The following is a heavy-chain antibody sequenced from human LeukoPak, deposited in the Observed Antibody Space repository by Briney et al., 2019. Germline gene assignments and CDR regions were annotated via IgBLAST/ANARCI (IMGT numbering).Heavy chain of an antibody. CDR3: ARTLSSGWAKYNWFDP. J-gene: IGHJ5*02. Sequence: PSETLSLTCTVSGGSISSSSYYWGWIRQPPGKGLEWIGSIYYSGSTYYNPSLKSRVTISVDTSKNQFSLKLSSVTAADTAVYYCARTLSSGWAKYNWFDPWGQGTLVTVSS. D-gene: IGHD6-19*01. CDR1: GGSISSSSYY. CDR2: IYYSGST. V-gene: IGHV4-39*01.